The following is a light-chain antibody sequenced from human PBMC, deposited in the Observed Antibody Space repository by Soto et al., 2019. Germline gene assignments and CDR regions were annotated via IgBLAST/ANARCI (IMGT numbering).Light chain of an antibody. V-gene: IGLV2-23*02. CDR1: SSDVGSYNL. CDR3: CSYAPSSSYVV. CDR2: EVG. J-gene: IGLJ2*01. Sequence: QSVLTQPASVSGSPGQSITISCTGTSSDVGSYNLVSWYQQHPGKAPKLMIYEVGKRPSGVCNRFSGSKSGNTASLTISGLQAEDEANYYCCSYAPSSSYVVFGGGTKLTVL.